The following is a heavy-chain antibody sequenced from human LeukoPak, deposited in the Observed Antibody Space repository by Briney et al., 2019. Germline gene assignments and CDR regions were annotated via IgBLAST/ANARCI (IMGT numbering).Heavy chain of an antibody. D-gene: IGHD7-27*01. Sequence: SETLSLTCAVYGGSFSGYYWSWIRQPPGKGLDWIGEINHSGSTNYNPSLKSRVTISVDTSKNQFSLKLSSVTAADTAVYYCARGPSDHLWGQIDYWGQGTLVTVSS. CDR3: ARGPSDHLWGQIDY. CDR1: GGSFSGYY. J-gene: IGHJ4*02. V-gene: IGHV4-34*01. CDR2: INHSGST.